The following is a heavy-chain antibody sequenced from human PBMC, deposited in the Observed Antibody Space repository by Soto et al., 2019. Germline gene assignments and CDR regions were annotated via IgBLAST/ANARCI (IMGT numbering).Heavy chain of an antibody. J-gene: IGHJ4*02. V-gene: IGHV4-30-4*01. Sequence: QVQLQESGPGLVKPSQTLSLTCTVSGASISGGDYYWTWIRQPPGKGLEWIGSIYYTGNTYSNPSLESRLSISVDPSNNQFALRLTSVTAPDTAIYYCARATYDSSTYYLDYWGQRTLVTVSS. CDR3: ARATYDSSTYYLDY. D-gene: IGHD3-22*01. CDR2: IYYTGNT. CDR1: GASISGGDYY.